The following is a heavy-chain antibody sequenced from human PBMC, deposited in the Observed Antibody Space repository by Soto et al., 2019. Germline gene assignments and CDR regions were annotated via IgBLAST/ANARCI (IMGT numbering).Heavy chain of an antibody. CDR3: AKRGHGYKVY. J-gene: IGHJ4*02. D-gene: IGHD5-12*01. Sequence: QVQLVESGGGVVQPGRSLRLSCAASGFTFSSYGMHWVRQAPGKGLEWVAVISYDGSNKYYADSVKGRFTISRDNSKNTLDLQMNRLRAEDTAVYYCAKRGHGYKVYWGQGTLVTVSS. V-gene: IGHV3-30*18. CDR1: GFTFSSYG. CDR2: ISYDGSNK.